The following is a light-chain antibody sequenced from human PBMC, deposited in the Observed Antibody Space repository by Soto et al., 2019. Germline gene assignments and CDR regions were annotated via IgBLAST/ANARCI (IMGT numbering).Light chain of an antibody. V-gene: IGKV3-11*01. Sequence: IVLTQSPVTLALSPGESAFLSCRASQSVSTSLAWYQHKPGQAPRLFIYDASKRAPGIPARFTGSGSGTDFTLPISSLEPEDIAVYYCQVRDVWPSFGQGTKVEIK. CDR3: QVRDVWPS. CDR2: DAS. J-gene: IGKJ1*01. CDR1: QSVSTS.